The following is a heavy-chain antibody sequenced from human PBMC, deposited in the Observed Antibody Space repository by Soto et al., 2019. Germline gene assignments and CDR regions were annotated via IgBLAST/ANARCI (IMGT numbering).Heavy chain of an antibody. Sequence: GGSLRLSCSASGFTFSSYGMHWVRQAPCKGLEWVAVISYDGSNKYYADSVKGRFTISRDNSKNTLYLQMNSLRAEDTAVYYCAKPFGDSYGPDYWGQGTLVTVSS. J-gene: IGHJ4*02. V-gene: IGHV3-30*18. CDR3: AKPFGDSYGPDY. CDR1: GFTFSSYG. CDR2: ISYDGSNK. D-gene: IGHD5-18*01.